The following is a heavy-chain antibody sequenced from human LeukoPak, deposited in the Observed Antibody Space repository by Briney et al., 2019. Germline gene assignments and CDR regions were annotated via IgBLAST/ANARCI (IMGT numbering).Heavy chain of an antibody. J-gene: IGHJ6*02. Sequence: GASVKVSCKASGYTFTSYAMHWVRQAPGQRLEWMGWINAGNGNTKYSQKFQGRVTITRDTSASTAYMELSSLRSEDTAVYYCAGHVGYCSSTSCLHYGMDVWGQGTTVTVSS. D-gene: IGHD2-2*01. CDR2: INAGNGNT. CDR1: GYTFTSYA. V-gene: IGHV1-3*01. CDR3: AGHVGYCSSTSCLHYGMDV.